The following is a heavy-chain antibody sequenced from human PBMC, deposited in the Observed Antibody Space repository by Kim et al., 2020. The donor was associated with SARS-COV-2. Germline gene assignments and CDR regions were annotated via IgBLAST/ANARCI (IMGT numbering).Heavy chain of an antibody. J-gene: IGHJ5*02. CDR3: ARGEDRGAQQLGGCWFDP. D-gene: IGHD6-13*01. Sequence: SETLSLTCAVSGGSFSGYYWSWIRQPPGKGLEWIGEINHSGSTNYNPSLKSRVTITVDTSKNQFSLKLSSVTAADTAVYYCARGEDRGAQQLGGCWFDP. V-gene: IGHV4-34*01. CDR2: INHSGST. CDR1: GGSFSGYY.